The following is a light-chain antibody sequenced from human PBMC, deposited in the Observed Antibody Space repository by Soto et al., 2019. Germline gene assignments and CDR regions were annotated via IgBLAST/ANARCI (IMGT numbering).Light chain of an antibody. CDR1: RGFRDV. CDR2: AAS. Sequence: DIQMTQSPSSVSASVGDRVTIISRATRGFRDVLGWFQQKTGKAPKRLIYAASSLQSGVPSRFSGSGSGTEFTLTISSLQPEDFATYYCLQHNSYPQTFGQGTKVEIK. J-gene: IGKJ1*01. V-gene: IGKV1-17*01. CDR3: LQHNSYPQT.